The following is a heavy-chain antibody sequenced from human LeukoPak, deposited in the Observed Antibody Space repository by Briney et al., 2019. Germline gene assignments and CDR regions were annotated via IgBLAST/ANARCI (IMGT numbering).Heavy chain of an antibody. J-gene: IGHJ4*02. CDR3: ARDTRSLAAPGLDY. CDR1: GFTFRDSY. D-gene: IGHD6-13*01. Sequence: GGSLRLSCAASGFTFRDSYMSWIRQAPGKDLEWLSYISGSSSYTHYADSARGRFIISRDNAKNSLYLQMNSLRVEDTAVYYCARDTRSLAAPGLDYWGQGTLVTVSS. V-gene: IGHV3-11*05. CDR2: ISGSSSYT.